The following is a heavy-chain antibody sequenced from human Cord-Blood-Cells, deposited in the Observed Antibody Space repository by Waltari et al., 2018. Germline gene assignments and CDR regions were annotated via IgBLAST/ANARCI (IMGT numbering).Heavy chain of an antibody. V-gene: IGHV4-34*01. Sequence: QVQLQQWGAGLLKPSETLYLTCAVYGGSFSGYYWSWIRHPPGKGLEWIGEINHSGSTNYNPSLKSRVTISVDTSKNQFSLKLSSVTAADTAVYYCARGRGCSSTSCYFDYWGQGTLVTVSS. J-gene: IGHJ4*02. CDR3: ARGRGCSSTSCYFDY. CDR2: INHSGST. CDR1: GGSFSGYY. D-gene: IGHD2-2*01.